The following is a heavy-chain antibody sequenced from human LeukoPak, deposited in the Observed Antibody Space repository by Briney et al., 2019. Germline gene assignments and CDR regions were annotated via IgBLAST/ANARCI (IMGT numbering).Heavy chain of an antibody. Sequence: SETLSLTCTVSGGSISSYYWSWIRQPAGKGLEWIGYIYDSGITNYNPSLKSRVTISVDTSKNQFSLKLSSVTAADTAVYYCAKDGLAVTTSSWVYWGQGTLVTVSS. V-gene: IGHV4-59*12. CDR1: GGSISSYY. J-gene: IGHJ4*02. CDR2: IYDSGIT. CDR3: AKDGLAVTTSSWVY. D-gene: IGHD4-17*01.